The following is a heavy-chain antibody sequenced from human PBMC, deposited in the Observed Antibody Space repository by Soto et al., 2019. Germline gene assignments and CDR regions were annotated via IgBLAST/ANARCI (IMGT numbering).Heavy chain of an antibody. Sequence: SETLSLTCTVSGGSFSGYFWTWIRQPPGKGLEWLAEINHSGITNYNPSVESRVSMSVDTSKNQFSLRLYSVTAADVAVYYCVRGPYNYNSRYFDYWGQGTLVTVSS. J-gene: IGHJ4*02. D-gene: IGHD1-1*01. CDR3: VRGPYNYNSRYFDY. V-gene: IGHV4-34*01. CDR2: INHSGIT. CDR1: GGSFSGYF.